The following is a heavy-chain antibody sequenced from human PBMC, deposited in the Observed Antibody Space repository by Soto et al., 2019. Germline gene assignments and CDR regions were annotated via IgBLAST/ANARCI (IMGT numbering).Heavy chain of an antibody. CDR3: AAEARTNGVWYY. Sequence: ASVTVSCKASGFTYTRSAMQWVRQARGQRLEWIGWIVVGSGNTNYAQKFQERVTITRDMSTSTAYMELSSLRSEGTAVYYCAAEARTNGVWYYWGQGTLVTVSS. J-gene: IGHJ4*02. CDR1: GFTYTRSA. CDR2: IVVGSGNT. V-gene: IGHV1-58*02. D-gene: IGHD2-8*01.